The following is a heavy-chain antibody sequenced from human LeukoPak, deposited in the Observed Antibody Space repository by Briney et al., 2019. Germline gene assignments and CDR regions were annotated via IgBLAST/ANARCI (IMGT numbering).Heavy chain of an antibody. J-gene: IGHJ6*03. CDR1: GYTFTSYG. V-gene: IGHV1-46*01. CDR3: ARAGTGHYMDV. CDR2: INPSGGST. D-gene: IGHD1-1*01. Sequence: ASVKVSCKASGYTFTSYGISWVRQAPGQGLEWMGWINPSGGSTSYAQKFQGRVTMTRDMSTSTVYMELSSLGSDDTAVYYCARAGTGHYMDVWGRGTTVTVSS.